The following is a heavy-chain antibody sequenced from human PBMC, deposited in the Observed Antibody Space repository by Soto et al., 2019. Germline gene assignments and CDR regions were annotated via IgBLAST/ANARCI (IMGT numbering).Heavy chain of an antibody. D-gene: IGHD2-2*01. CDR1: GFTFSSYG. CDR2: IWYDGSNK. Sequence: QVQLVESGGGVVQPGRSLRLSCAASGFTFSSYGMHWVRQAPGKGLEWVAVIWYDGSNKYYADSVKGRFTISRDNSKNQMYLQMNSLRAEDTAVYYCARDDCSSTSCYYYYGMDVWGQGTTVTVSS. V-gene: IGHV3-33*01. CDR3: ARDDCSSTSCYYYYGMDV. J-gene: IGHJ6*02.